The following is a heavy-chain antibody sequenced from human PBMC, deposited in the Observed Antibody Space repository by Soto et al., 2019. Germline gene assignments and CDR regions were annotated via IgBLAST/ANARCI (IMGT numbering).Heavy chain of an antibody. Sequence: ASVKVSCKASGGTFSSYTISWVRQAPGQGLEWMGRIIPILGIANYAQKFQGRVTITADKSTSTAYMELSSLRSEDTAVYYCASAPRTYDFWSGYYWEPNWFDPWGQGTLVTVSS. CDR1: GGTFSSYT. V-gene: IGHV1-69*02. CDR3: ASAPRTYDFWSGYYWEPNWFDP. CDR2: IIPILGIA. D-gene: IGHD3-3*01. J-gene: IGHJ5*02.